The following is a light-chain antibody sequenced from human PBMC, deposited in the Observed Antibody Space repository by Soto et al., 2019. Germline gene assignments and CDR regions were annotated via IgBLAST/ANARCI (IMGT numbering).Light chain of an antibody. V-gene: IGLV2-14*01. CDR1: SSDVGGYNY. CDR2: EVS. CDR3: SSYTSTSTLV. J-gene: IGLJ2*01. Sequence: QSIRTQPDSASGSLGQSVTISCTGTSSDVGGYNYISWYQQHPGKAPKLMIYEVSNRPSGVSNRFSGSKSGNTASLTISGLQAEDEADYYCSSYTSTSTLVFGGGTKVTVL.